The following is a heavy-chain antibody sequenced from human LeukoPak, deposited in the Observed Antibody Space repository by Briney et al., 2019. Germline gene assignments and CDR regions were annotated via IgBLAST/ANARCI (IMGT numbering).Heavy chain of an antibody. CDR2: ISAYNGNT. CDR1: GYTFTSYG. J-gene: IGHJ4*02. Sequence: ASVKVSCKASGYTFTSYGISWVRQAPGQGLEWMGWISAYNGNTNYAQKLQGRVTMTTDTSTSTAYMEPRSLRSDDTAVYYCARDVRRFGEFYPPFDYWGQGTLVTVSS. D-gene: IGHD3-10*01. V-gene: IGHV1-18*01. CDR3: ARDVRRFGEFYPPFDY.